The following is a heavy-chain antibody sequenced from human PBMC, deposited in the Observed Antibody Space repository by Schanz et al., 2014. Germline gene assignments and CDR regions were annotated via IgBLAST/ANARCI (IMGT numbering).Heavy chain of an antibody. J-gene: IGHJ6*02. CDR3: ARDGGEVVRGVMEGVNHYYYGMDV. D-gene: IGHD3-10*01. Sequence: QVQLVQSGDEVKKPGASVKVSCKASGYSFTPFPIHWVRQAPGQRLEWMGWINAGTGNTEYSQKFQGRLTMTRDTSTSTVYMELSSLRSEDTAVYYCARDGGEVVRGVMEGVNHYYYGMDVWGQGTTVTVSS. CDR1: GYSFTPFP. V-gene: IGHV1-3*01. CDR2: INAGTGNT.